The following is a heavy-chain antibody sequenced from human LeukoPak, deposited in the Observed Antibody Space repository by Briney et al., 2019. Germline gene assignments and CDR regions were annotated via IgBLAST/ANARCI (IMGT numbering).Heavy chain of an antibody. D-gene: IGHD6-13*01. CDR1: GFTFSSNW. V-gene: IGHV3-7*01. CDR3: ARLATFGSSWYRNYYYYMDV. CDR2: IKEDGSEK. Sequence: PGGSLRLSCAASGFTFSSNWMTWVRQAPGKGLEWVANIKEDGSEKYYVDSVKGRFTISRDNAKNSLYLQMNSQRAEGTAVYYCARLATFGSSWYRNYYYYMDVWGKGTTVTVSS. J-gene: IGHJ6*03.